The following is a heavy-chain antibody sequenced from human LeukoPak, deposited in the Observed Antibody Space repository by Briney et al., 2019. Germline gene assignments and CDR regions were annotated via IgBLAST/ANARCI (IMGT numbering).Heavy chain of an antibody. CDR3: ARHGRFRSSTSSFDY. CDR1: GFTFSSYS. V-gene: IGHV3-21*01. Sequence: GGSLRLSCAASGFTFSSYSMNWVRQAPGKGLEWVSSISSSSSYIYYGDSVKGRFTISRDNAKNSLYLQMNSLRAEDTAVYYCARHGRFRSSTSSFDYWGQGTLVTVSS. J-gene: IGHJ4*02. CDR2: ISSSSSYI. D-gene: IGHD2-2*01.